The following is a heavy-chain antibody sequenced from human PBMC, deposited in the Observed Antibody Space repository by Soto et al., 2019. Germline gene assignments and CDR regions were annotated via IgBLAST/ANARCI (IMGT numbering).Heavy chain of an antibody. CDR2: IWLDGSNK. CDR3: ARVLWSFDY. CDR1: GFTFSSYV. V-gene: IGHV3-33*01. Sequence: QVQLVESGGGVVQPGRSLRLSCAASGFTFSSYVLHWVRQAPGKGLGWVAVIWLDGSNKYYADSVKGRFTISRDNSKNTLYRQMNSLRAENTAVYSCARVLWSFDYWGQGNLVTVSS. J-gene: IGHJ4*02. D-gene: IGHD5-18*01.